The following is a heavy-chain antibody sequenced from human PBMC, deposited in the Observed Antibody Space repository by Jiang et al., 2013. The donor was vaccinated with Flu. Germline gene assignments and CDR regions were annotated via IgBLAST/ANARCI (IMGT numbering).Heavy chain of an antibody. CDR2: IIPIFGTA. J-gene: IGHJ6*02. CDR1: GGTFSSYA. CDR3: ARAPNWFGEFANAHGMDV. V-gene: IGHV1-69*01. Sequence: GAEVKKPGSSVKVSCKASGGTFSSYAISWVRQAPGQGLEWMGGIIPIFGTANYAQKFQGRVTITADESTSTAYMELSSLRSEDTAVYYCARAPNWFGEFANAHGMDVWGQGTTVTVSS. D-gene: IGHD3-10*01.